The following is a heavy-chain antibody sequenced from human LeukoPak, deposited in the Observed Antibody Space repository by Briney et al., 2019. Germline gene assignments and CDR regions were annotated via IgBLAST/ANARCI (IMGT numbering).Heavy chain of an antibody. J-gene: IGHJ4*02. CDR1: GGTISSYY. CDR3: ARDFRSGWPPV. D-gene: IGHD6-19*01. V-gene: IGHV4-59*01. CDR2: IYYSGST. Sequence: SETLSLTCTVSGGTISSYYWSWIRQPPGKGLEWIGYIYYSGSTNYNPSLKSRVTISVDTSKNQFSLKLSSVTAADTAVYYCARDFRSGWPPVWGQGTLVTVSS.